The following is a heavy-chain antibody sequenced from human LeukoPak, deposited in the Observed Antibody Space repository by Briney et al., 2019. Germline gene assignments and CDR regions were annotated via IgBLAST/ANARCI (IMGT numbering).Heavy chain of an antibody. J-gene: IGHJ4*01. Sequence: PGGSLRLSCAASGFTFSNAWMSWVRQAPGRGLEWVGRIKRKGDDGTIDYAAPVKGRLSISRDDSKNTLYLQMNSLKSEDTAVYYCTAGTGRSDFDYWGHGTLVTVFS. V-gene: IGHV3-15*01. CDR1: GFTFSNAW. CDR3: TAGTGRSDFDY. CDR2: IKRKGDDGTI. D-gene: IGHD3/OR15-3a*01.